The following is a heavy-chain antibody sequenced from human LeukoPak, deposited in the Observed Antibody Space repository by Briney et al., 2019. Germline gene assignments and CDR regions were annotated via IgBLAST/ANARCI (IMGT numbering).Heavy chain of an antibody. CDR3: ASTYDFWSGTFDY. J-gene: IGHJ4*02. CDR2: ISYDGSNK. V-gene: IGHV3-30-3*01. Sequence: PGRSLRLSCAASGFTFSSYAMHWVRQAPGKGLEWVAVISYDGSNKYYADSVKGRFTISRDNSKNTLYLQMNSLRAEDTDVYYCASTYDFWSGTFDYWGQGTLVTVSS. CDR1: GFTFSSYA. D-gene: IGHD3-3*01.